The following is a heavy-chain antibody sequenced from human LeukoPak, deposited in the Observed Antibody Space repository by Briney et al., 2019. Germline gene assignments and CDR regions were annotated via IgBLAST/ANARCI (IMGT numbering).Heavy chain of an antibody. Sequence: GGSLRLSCAAAGFTFSTYALSWVRQAPGKGREWVSDISGSGGSTYYADSVEGRFTISRDNSKNTLYLQMNSLRAEDTAVYYCAKGIESSGSDYTCFDFWGQGTLVTVSS. V-gene: IGHV3-23*01. CDR1: GFTFSTYA. CDR2: ISGSGGST. CDR3: AKGIESSGSDYTCFDF. D-gene: IGHD1-26*01. J-gene: IGHJ4*02.